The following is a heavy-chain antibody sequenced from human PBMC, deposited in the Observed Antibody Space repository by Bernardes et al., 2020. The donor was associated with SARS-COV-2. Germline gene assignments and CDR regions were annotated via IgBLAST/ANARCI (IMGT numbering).Heavy chain of an antibody. V-gene: IGHV3-33*08. D-gene: IGHD2-15*01. CDR1: GFTFGDFG. CDR2: IWYDETNT. CDR3: ARGASIVIAAARDYFDS. Sequence: WGSLRLSCATSGFTFGDFGMHWVRQVPGKGLEWVAVIWYDETNTYYADSVKGRFTISRDNSKKTLYLQMNSLRAEDTAMYFCARGASIVIAAARDYFDSWGQGTLVTVSS. J-gene: IGHJ4*02.